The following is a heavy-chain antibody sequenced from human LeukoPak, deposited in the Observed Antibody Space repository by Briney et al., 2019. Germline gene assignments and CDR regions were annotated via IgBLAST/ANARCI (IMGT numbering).Heavy chain of an antibody. V-gene: IGHV4-39*07. Sequence: PSETLSLTCIVSGGSISSSTYYWGWFRQPPGKGLEWIGTIYYSGTTYYNLSLKSRVTISVDTSKNQFSLKLSSVTAADTAVYYCARYVLRYFDSWGQGTLVTVSS. CDR1: GGSISSSTYY. CDR3: ARYVLRYFDS. D-gene: IGHD3-10*02. CDR2: IYYSGTT. J-gene: IGHJ4*02.